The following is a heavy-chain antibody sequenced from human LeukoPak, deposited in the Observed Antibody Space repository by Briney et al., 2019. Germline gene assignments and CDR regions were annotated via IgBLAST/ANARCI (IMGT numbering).Heavy chain of an antibody. CDR3: ARDVGYCSGGSCYSKNFQH. CDR2: GET. J-gene: IGHJ1*01. V-gene: IGHV1-69*01. Sequence: GETIYAQKFQGRVTITADESTSTAYMELSSLRSEDTAVYYCARDVGYCSGGSCYSKNFQHWGQGTLVTVSS. D-gene: IGHD2-15*01.